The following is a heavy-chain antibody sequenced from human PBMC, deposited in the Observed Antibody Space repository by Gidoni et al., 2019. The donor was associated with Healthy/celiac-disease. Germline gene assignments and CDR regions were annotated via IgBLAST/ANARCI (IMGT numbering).Heavy chain of an antibody. Sequence: EVQLVETGGGLIQPGGSLRLSCAASGFTVSSNYMSWVRQAPGKGLEWVSVIYSGGSTYYADSVKGRFTISRDNSKNTLYLQMNSLRAEDTAVYYCAREREYSYGSYYFDYWGQGTLVTVSS. CDR1: GFTVSSNY. D-gene: IGHD5-18*01. CDR2: IYSGGST. J-gene: IGHJ4*02. V-gene: IGHV3-53*02. CDR3: AREREYSYGSYYFDY.